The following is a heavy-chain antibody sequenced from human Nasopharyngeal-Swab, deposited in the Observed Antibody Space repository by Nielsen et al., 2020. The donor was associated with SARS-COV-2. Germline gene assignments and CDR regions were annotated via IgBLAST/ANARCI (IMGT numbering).Heavy chain of an antibody. CDR3: ASNRGGYSYGHDFDY. J-gene: IGHJ4*02. CDR2: ISGSGGST. D-gene: IGHD5-18*01. CDR1: GFTLSSYA. Sequence: GGSLRLSCAASGFTLSSYAMSWVRQAPGKGLEWVSAISGSGGSTYYADSVKGRFTISRDNSKNTLYLQMNSLRAEDTAVYYCASNRGGYSYGHDFDYWGQGTLVTVSS. V-gene: IGHV3-23*01.